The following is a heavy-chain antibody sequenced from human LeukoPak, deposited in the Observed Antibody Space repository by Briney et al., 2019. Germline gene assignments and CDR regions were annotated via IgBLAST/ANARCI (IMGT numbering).Heavy chain of an antibody. V-gene: IGHV4-34*01. Sequence: SETLSLTCAVYGGSFSGYYWSWIRQPPGKGLEWIGEINHSGSTNYDPSLKSRVTISVDTSKNQFSLKLSSVTAADTAVYYRARTAVTEDYWGQGTLVTVSS. CDR2: INHSGST. J-gene: IGHJ4*02. CDR1: GGSFSGYY. CDR3: ARTAVTEDY. D-gene: IGHD4-17*01.